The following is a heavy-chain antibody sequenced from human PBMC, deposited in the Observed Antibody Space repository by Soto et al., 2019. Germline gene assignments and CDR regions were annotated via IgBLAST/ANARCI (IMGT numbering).Heavy chain of an antibody. J-gene: IGHJ5*02. V-gene: IGHV3-74*01. CDR1: GFTFSNYW. D-gene: IGHD2-2*01. CDR3: AKVRVVPAAATWFDP. CDR2: VKSDGSST. Sequence: GGSLRLSCVGSGFTFSNYWMHWVRQAPGKGLEWVSRVKSDGSSTSYADSVKGRFTISRDNAKNTLYLQMNSLRAEDAAVYYCAKVRVVPAAATWFDPWGKGTLVTVSS.